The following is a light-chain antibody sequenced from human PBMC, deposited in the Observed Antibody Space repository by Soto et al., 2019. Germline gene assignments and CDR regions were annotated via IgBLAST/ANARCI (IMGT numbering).Light chain of an antibody. V-gene: IGKV1-39*01. CDR1: QRISNY. CDR3: QQSFTTPPT. CDR2: AAS. Sequence: DIQMTQSPSSLSASVGDRVTITCRASQRISNYLNWYQQKPGKAPKLLMFAASSLQSGVPSRFSGSGSGTDFTLTISDLQADDFATYYCQQSFTTPPTFGGGTKVDIK. J-gene: IGKJ4*01.